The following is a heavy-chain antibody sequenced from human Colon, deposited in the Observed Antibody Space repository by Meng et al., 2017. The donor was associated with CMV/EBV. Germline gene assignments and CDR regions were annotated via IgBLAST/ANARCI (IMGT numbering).Heavy chain of an antibody. CDR3: TRCHYDGF. Sequence: GGSLRLSCRVASGFTLNNFWRNCVRQAPGEGLEWVANIKEDGSEKYYVDSVKGRFTISRDTAKDSLYLQMNSLRVDDTAVYYCTRCHYDGFWGHGTRVTVSS. CDR2: IKEDGSEK. CDR1: GFTLNNFW. V-gene: IGHV3-7*01. D-gene: IGHD3-22*01. J-gene: IGHJ4*01.